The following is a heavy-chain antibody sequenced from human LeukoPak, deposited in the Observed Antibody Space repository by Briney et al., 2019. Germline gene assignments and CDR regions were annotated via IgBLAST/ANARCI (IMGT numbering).Heavy chain of an antibody. Sequence: PGGSLRLSCAASGFTVSSNYMSWVRQAPGKGLEWVSVIYSGGSTYYADSVKGRFTISRDNAKNSLYLQMNSLRAEDTAVYYCARALPKYYYDSSGLHWGQGTLVTVSS. CDR2: IYSGGST. CDR3: ARALPKYYYDSSGLH. D-gene: IGHD3-22*01. V-gene: IGHV3-53*01. J-gene: IGHJ4*02. CDR1: GFTVSSNY.